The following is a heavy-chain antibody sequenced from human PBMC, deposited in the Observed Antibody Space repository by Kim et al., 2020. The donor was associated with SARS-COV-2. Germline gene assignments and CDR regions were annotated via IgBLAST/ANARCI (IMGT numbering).Heavy chain of an antibody. CDR2: INHSGST. V-gene: IGHV4-34*01. CDR1: GGSFSGYY. CDR3: ASRIAAAGNPDY. J-gene: IGHJ4*02. D-gene: IGHD6-13*01. Sequence: SETLSLTCAVYGGSFSGYYWSWIRQPPGKGLEWIGEINHSGSTNYNPSLKSRVTISVDTSKNQFSLKLSSVTAADTAVYYCASRIAAAGNPDYWGQGTLVTVSS.